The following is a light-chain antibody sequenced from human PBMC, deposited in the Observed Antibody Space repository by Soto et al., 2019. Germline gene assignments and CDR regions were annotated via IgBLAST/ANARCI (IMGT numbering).Light chain of an antibody. J-gene: IGLJ2*01. CDR2: DVS. V-gene: IGLV2-14*01. CDR3: SSYTSSSTLV. Sequence: QSVLTQPASVSGSPGQSITISCTGTSIDVGGYNYVSWYQQHPGKAPKLMIYDVSNRPSGVSNRFSGSKSGNTASLTISGLQAEDEADYYCSSYTSSSTLVFGGGTKVTV. CDR1: SIDVGGYNY.